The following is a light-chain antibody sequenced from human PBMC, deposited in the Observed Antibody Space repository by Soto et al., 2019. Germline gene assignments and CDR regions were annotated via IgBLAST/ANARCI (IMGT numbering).Light chain of an antibody. CDR1: SGHSRYA. CDR2: LNSDGSH. Sequence: QLVLTQSPSASASLGPSVKLTCTLSSGHSRYAIAWHQQQPEKGPRYLMKLNSDGSHSKGDGIPDRFSGSSSGAERYLTISSLQSEDEADYYCQTWGTGTVVFGGGTKLTVL. V-gene: IGLV4-69*01. CDR3: QTWGTGTVV. J-gene: IGLJ2*01.